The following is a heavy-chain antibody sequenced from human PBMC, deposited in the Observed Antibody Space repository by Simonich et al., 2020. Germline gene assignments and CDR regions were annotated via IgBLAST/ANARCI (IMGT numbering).Heavy chain of an antibody. V-gene: IGHV4-34*01. J-gene: IGHJ4*02. CDR2: INHSGST. Sequence: QVQLQQWGAGLLKPSETLSLTCAVYGGSFSGYYWSWICQPPGKGLEWIGEINHSGSTNYNPSLKSRVTISVDTSKNQFSLKLSSVTAADTAVYYCARHLQLGPFDYWGQGTLVTVSS. D-gene: IGHD1-1*01. CDR1: GGSFSGYY. CDR3: ARHLQLGPFDY.